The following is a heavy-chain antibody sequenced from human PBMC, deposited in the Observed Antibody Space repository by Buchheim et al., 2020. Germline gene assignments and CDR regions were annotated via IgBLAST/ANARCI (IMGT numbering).Heavy chain of an antibody. CDR1: GDSISSGDYY. J-gene: IGHJ5*02. CDR2: IYYSGST. D-gene: IGHD3-22*01. Sequence: QVQLQESGPGPVKPSQTLSLTCTVSGDSISSGDYYWSWIRQPPGKGLEWIGYIYYSGSTYYNPSLKSRVAISVDTSKNQFSLKLSSVTAADTAVYYCARSFRVVSTSGDSGYYGFDPWGQGTL. V-gene: IGHV4-30-4*01. CDR3: ARSFRVVSTSGDSGYYGFDP.